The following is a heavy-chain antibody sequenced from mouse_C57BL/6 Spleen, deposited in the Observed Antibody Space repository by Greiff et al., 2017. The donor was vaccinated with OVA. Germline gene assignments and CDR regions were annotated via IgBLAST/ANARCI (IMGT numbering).Heavy chain of an antibody. CDR1: GYTFTSYW. J-gene: IGHJ2*01. CDR3: AREGYGPSRDY. CDR2: IYPGSGST. D-gene: IGHD1-1*01. V-gene: IGHV1-55*01. Sequence: QVQLQQSGAELVKPGASVKISCKASGYTFTSYWITWVKQRPGQGLEWIGDIYPGSGSTNYNEKFKSKATLTVDTSSSTAYMQLSSLTSEDSAVYYCAREGYGPSRDYWGQGTTLTVSS.